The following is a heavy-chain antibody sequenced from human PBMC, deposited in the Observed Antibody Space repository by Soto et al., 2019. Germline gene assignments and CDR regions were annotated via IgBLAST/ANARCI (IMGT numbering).Heavy chain of an antibody. CDR1: GGSISSSSYY. D-gene: IGHD3-3*01. Sequence: SETLSLTCTVSGGSISSSSYYWGWIRQPPGKGLEWIGSIYYSGSTHYNPSLKSRVTISVDTSKNQFSLKLSSVTAADTAVYYCARRDGTIFGVVGDFDYWGQGTLVTVS. CDR2: IYYSGST. CDR3: ARRDGTIFGVVGDFDY. J-gene: IGHJ4*02. V-gene: IGHV4-39*01.